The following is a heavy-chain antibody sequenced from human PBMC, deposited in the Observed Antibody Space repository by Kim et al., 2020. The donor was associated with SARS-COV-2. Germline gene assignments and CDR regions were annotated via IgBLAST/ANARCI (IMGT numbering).Heavy chain of an antibody. Sequence: TYYNPSLKSRFTISVDTSKNQFSLKLSSVTAADTAVYYCARHTRSSWYGYWGQGTLVTVSS. V-gene: IGHV4-39*01. J-gene: IGHJ4*02. D-gene: IGHD6-13*01. CDR2: T. CDR3: ARHTRSSWYGY.